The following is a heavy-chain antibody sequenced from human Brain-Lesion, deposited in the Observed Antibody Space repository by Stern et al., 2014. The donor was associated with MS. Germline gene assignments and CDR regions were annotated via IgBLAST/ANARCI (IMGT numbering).Heavy chain of an antibody. CDR3: AGEEDIRYCSGGSCTGNWFDP. CDR1: GGSVSSTSYA. D-gene: IGHD2-15*01. V-gene: IGHV4-39*02. J-gene: IGHJ5*02. Sequence: VQLVESGPGLVKPSETLSLTCTVAGGSVSSTSYAWAWIRPPPGKGLEWVGAIYYSGNTSYGPSLKSRPTISLDTPKNHFPLQLGSVTAADTAVYYCAGEEDIRYCSGGSCTGNWFDPWGQGTLVTVSS. CDR2: IYYSGNT.